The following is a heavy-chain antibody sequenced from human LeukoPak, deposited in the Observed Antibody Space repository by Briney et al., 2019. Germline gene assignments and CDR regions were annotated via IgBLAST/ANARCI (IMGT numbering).Heavy chain of an antibody. CDR2: INPNSGAT. D-gene: IGHD6-19*01. CDR1: GYTFTGYY. Sequence: ASVKVSCKASGYTFTGYYLHRVRQAPGQGLDWMGWINPNSGATNYAQKFQGRVTITRDTSISTAYMELTRLRSDDTAVYYCARSSGWFDPWGQGSLVTVSS. CDR3: ARSSGWFDP. J-gene: IGHJ5*02. V-gene: IGHV1-2*02.